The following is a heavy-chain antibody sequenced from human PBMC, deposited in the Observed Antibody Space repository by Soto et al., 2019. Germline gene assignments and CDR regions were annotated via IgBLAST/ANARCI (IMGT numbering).Heavy chain of an antibody. D-gene: IGHD2-15*01. Sequence: PSETLSLTCTVSGGSISSYYWSWIRQPPGKGLEWIGYIYYSGSTNYNPSIKSRVTISVDTSKNQFSLKLRFVTAADTAVYYCARLPPGYCSGGSCYSSYYFDYWGQGTLVTVSS. CDR3: ARLPPGYCSGGSCYSSYYFDY. J-gene: IGHJ4*02. CDR2: IYYSGST. V-gene: IGHV4-59*08. CDR1: GGSISSYY.